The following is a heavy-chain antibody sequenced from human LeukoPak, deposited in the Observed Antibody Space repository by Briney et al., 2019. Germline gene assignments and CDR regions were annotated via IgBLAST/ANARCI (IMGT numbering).Heavy chain of an antibody. D-gene: IGHD1-26*01. V-gene: IGHV3-23*01. CDR3: AKMYSGSLSYPSNAFDI. J-gene: IGHJ3*02. CDR2: ISGSGGST. Sequence: PGGSLRLSCAASGFTFSSYAMSWVRQAPGKGLEWVSAISGSGGSTYYADSVKGRFTISRDNSKNTLYLQMNSLRAEDTAVYYCAKMYSGSLSYPSNAFDIWGRGTMVTVSS. CDR1: GFTFSSYA.